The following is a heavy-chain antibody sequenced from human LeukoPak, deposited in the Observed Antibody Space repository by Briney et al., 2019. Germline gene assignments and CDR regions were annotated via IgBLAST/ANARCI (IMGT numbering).Heavy chain of an antibody. CDR2: IYYSGST. V-gene: IGHV4-59*08. J-gene: IGHJ5*02. CDR3: ARHILGGFDP. D-gene: IGHD3-10*01. CDR1: GGSISGYY. Sequence: PSETLSLTCTVSGGSISGYYWSWIRQPPGKGLEWIGYIYYSGSTNYNPSLESRITISVDTSNNHFSLKLSSVTAADTAVYFCARHILGGFDPWGQGTLVTVSS.